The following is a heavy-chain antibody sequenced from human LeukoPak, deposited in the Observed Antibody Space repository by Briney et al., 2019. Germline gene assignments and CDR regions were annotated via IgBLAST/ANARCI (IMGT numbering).Heavy chain of an antibody. CDR3: TRRYGGHSGWAGYHDS. V-gene: IGHV3-64*01. CDR1: GFSFSAYT. CDR2: IRSDGSST. Sequence: PGGSLRLSCVASGFSFSAYTMHWVRQAPGKGLEYVSAIRSDGSSTFYPSSVRGRFNISRDNSKSTLYLQMGSLRAEDTAVYYCTRRYGGHSGWAGYHDSWGQGTLVTVSS. J-gene: IGHJ4*02. D-gene: IGHD6-19*01.